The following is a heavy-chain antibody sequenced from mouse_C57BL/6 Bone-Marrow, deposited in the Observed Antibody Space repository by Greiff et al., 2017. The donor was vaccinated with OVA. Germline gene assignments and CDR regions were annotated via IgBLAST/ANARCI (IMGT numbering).Heavy chain of an antibody. CDR2: IDPSDSET. Sequence: VQLQQSGAELVRPGSSVKLSCKASGYTFTSYWMHWVKQRPIQGLEWIGNIDPSDSETHYNQKFKDKATLTVDKSSSTAYMQLSSLTSEDSAVYYCASSEGYDGYFWYFDVWGTGTTVTVSS. J-gene: IGHJ1*03. D-gene: IGHD2-3*01. V-gene: IGHV1-52*01. CDR1: GYTFTSYW. CDR3: ASSEGYDGYFWYFDV.